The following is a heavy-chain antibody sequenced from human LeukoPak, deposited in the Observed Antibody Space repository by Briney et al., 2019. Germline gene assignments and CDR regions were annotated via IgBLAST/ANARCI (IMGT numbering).Heavy chain of an antibody. CDR2: MNPNSGNT. CDR3: ARDISVRDAAWWFNP. D-gene: IGHD3-9*01. Sequence: ASVKVSCTASGYTFTSYDINWVRQATGQGLEWMGWMNPNSGNTGYAQKFQGRVTMTRNTSISTAYMELSSLRSEDTAVYYCARDISVRDAAWWFNPWGQGTLVTVSS. V-gene: IGHV1-8*01. CDR1: GYTFTSYD. J-gene: IGHJ5*02.